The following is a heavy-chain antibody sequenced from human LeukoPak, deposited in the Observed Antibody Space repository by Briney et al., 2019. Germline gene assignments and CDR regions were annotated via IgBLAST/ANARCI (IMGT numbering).Heavy chain of an antibody. D-gene: IGHD2-15*01. J-gene: IGHJ4*02. V-gene: IGHV4-30-4*08. Sequence: SETLSLTCTVSGGSISSGDYYWSWIRQPPGKGLEWIGYIYYSGSTYYSPSLKSRVTISVDTSKNQFSLKLSSVTAADTAVYYCARVGDSYNSYYFDYWGQGTLVTVSS. CDR3: ARVGDSYNSYYFDY. CDR2: IYYSGST. CDR1: GGSISSGDYY.